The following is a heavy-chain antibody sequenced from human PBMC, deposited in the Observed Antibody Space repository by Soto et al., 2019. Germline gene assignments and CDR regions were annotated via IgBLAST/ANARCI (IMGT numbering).Heavy chain of an antibody. Sequence: EMQLVESGGGSVQPGRSLRLSCAASGFSFDDYGMHWVRQGPGKGLEWVSGISWNSGDIYYADPVKGRFTISRDNAKKSLYLQMNSLRTEDTALYYCAKDNDLDRDGPFDYWGQGILVTVSS. V-gene: IGHV3-9*01. CDR2: ISWNSGDI. J-gene: IGHJ4*02. CDR1: GFSFDDYG. D-gene: IGHD2-2*03. CDR3: AKDNDLDRDGPFDY.